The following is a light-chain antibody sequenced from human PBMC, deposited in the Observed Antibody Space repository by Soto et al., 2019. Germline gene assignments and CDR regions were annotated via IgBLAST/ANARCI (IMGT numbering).Light chain of an antibody. CDR2: GAS. CDR1: QSVSSSY. CDR3: QQYDSSPLT. V-gene: IGKV3-20*01. J-gene: IGKJ4*01. Sequence: EIVLTQSPGTLSLSPGERATLSCRASQSVSSSYLAWYQQKPGQAPRLLIYGASSRATGIRDRFSGSGSGTDFTLTISRLEPAGFAVYYCQQYDSSPLTFGGGTKVEIK.